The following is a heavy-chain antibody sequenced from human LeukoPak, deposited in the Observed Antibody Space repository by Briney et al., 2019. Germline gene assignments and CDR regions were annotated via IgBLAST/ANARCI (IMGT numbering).Heavy chain of an antibody. D-gene: IGHD6-6*01. CDR3: ARDRSIAARLYSSCFDY. CDR2: INHSGST. CDR1: GGSFSGYY. Sequence: PSETLSLTCAVYGGSFSGYYWSWIRQPPGKGLEWIGEINHSGSTNYNPSLKSRVTISVDTSKNQFSLKLSSVTAADTAVYYCARDRSIAARLYSSCFDYWGQGTLVTVSS. V-gene: IGHV4-34*01. J-gene: IGHJ4*02.